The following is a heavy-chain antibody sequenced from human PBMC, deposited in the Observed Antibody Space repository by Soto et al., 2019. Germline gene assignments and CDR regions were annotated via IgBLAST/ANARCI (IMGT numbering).Heavy chain of an antibody. CDR3: ARHIGVTGTRGFDY. Sequence: QVQLQESGPGLVKPSGTLSLTCAVSGASISDNNWWSWVRQPPGKGLEWIGEVVHPETTNHNPSLRSRVTISMDKSKNQISLTLSSVTAADSAVYYCARHIGVTGTRGFDYWGQGTLVTVSS. D-gene: IGHD6-19*01. CDR1: GASISDNNW. V-gene: IGHV4-4*02. CDR2: VVHPETT. J-gene: IGHJ4*02.